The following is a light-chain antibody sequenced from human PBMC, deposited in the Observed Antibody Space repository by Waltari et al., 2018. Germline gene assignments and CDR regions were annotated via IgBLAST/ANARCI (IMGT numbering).Light chain of an antibody. V-gene: IGKV3-20*01. J-gene: IGKJ5*01. CDR1: QSVSSSY. CDR3: QQYSNSPQVT. CDR2: GTS. Sequence: EVVLTQSPGPLSLSPGERATLSCRASQSVSSSYFAWYQQKPGQAPRLLIYGTSSRATGIPDRFSGSGSGTDFTLTISRLEPEDFAVYYCQQYSNSPQVTFGQGTRLEIK.